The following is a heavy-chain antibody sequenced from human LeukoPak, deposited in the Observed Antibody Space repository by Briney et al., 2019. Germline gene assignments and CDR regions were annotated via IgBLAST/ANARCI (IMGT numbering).Heavy chain of an antibody. CDR3: ARARGDSSGYYVYYYYGMDV. Sequence: ASVKVSCKASGYTFTSYYMHWVRQAPGQGLEWMGIINPSGGSTSYAQKFQGRVTMTRDTSTSTVYMELSSLRSEDTAVHYCARARGDSSGYYVYYYYGMDVWGQGTTVTVSS. V-gene: IGHV1-46*01. J-gene: IGHJ6*02. CDR2: INPSGGST. D-gene: IGHD3-22*01. CDR1: GYTFTSYY.